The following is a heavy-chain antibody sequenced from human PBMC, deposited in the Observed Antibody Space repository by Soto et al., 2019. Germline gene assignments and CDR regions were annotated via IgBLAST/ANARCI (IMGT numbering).Heavy chain of an antibody. CDR1: GYTFTSYD. J-gene: IGHJ3*02. Sequence: ASVKVSFKASGYTFTSYDINWLRQATGQGLEWMGWMNPNSGNTGYAQKFQGRVTMTRNTSISTAYMELSSLRSEDTAVYYCARVLEYYYDSSVPYAFDIWGQGTMVTVSS. V-gene: IGHV1-8*01. CDR2: MNPNSGNT. D-gene: IGHD3-22*01. CDR3: ARVLEYYYDSSVPYAFDI.